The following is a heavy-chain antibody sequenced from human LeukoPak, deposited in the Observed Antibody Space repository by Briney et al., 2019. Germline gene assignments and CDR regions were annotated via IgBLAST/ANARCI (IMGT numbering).Heavy chain of an antibody. CDR3: ATTKRGYSGYEYP. V-gene: IGHV4-39*01. CDR2: IYYSGST. D-gene: IGHD5-12*01. J-gene: IGHJ5*02. Sequence: DSVRQAAGNGLGWIGSIYYSGSTYYNPSLKSRVTISVDTSKNQFSLKLSSVTAADTAVYYCATTKRGYSGYEYPWGQGTLVTVSS.